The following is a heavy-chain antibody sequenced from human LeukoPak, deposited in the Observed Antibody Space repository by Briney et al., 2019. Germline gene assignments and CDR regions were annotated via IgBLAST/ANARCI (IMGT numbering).Heavy chain of an antibody. Sequence: ASVKVSCKASGYTFTSYGISWVRQAPGQGLEWMGWISAYNGNTNYAQKLQGRVTMTTDTSTSTAYMELRSLRSDDTAVYYCARDLAWAPRSSYYGMDVWGKGTTVTVSS. CDR3: ARDLAWAPRSSYYGMDV. CDR1: GYTFTSYG. D-gene: IGHD2-2*01. CDR2: ISAYNGNT. J-gene: IGHJ6*04. V-gene: IGHV1-18*04.